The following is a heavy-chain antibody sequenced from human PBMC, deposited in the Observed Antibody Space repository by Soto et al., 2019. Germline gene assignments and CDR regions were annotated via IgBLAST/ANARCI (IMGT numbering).Heavy chain of an antibody. CDR2: MNPNSGST. Sequence: ASVKVSCKASGYTFTSYDINWVRQATGQGLEWMGWMNPNSGSTGYAQKFQGRVTMTRNTSISTAYMELSSLRSEDTAVYYCARGITIFGVVPGWGQGTLVTVSS. V-gene: IGHV1-8*01. CDR3: ARGITIFGVVPG. D-gene: IGHD3-3*01. J-gene: IGHJ4*02. CDR1: GYTFTSYD.